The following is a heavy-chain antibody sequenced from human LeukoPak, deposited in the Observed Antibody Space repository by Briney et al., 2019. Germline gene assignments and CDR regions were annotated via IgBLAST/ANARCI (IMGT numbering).Heavy chain of an antibody. D-gene: IGHD2-8*01. J-gene: IGHJ4*02. Sequence: SETLSLTCTVSGGSISSYYWSWVRQPAGKGLEWIGRIYSTGSTNYNPSPKSRVTMSVATSKHQYSLTLSSVTAGDTAVDYCARARVMGRRFNQGAQGTLVTVSS. V-gene: IGHV4-4*07. CDR3: ARARVMGRRFNQ. CDR1: GGSISSYY. CDR2: IYSTGST.